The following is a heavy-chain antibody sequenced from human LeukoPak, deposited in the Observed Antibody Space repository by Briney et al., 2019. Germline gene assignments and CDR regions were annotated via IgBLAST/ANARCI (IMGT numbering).Heavy chain of an antibody. D-gene: IGHD1-26*01. J-gene: IGHJ4*02. V-gene: IGHV4-59*08. Sequence: SETLSLTCTVSGGSISSYYWSWIRQPPGKGLEWIGYIYYSGSTNYNPSLKSRVTISVDTSKNQSSLKLSSVTAADTAVYYCARRFVGARGYFDYWGQGTLVTVSS. CDR1: GGSISSYY. CDR2: IYYSGST. CDR3: ARRFVGARGYFDY.